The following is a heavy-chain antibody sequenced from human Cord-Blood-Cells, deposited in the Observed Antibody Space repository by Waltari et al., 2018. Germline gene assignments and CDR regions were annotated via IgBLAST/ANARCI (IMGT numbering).Heavy chain of an antibody. CDR3: ARGGRDYGDLY. J-gene: IGHJ4*02. D-gene: IGHD4-17*01. V-gene: IGHV4-34*01. CDR2: INHSGST. Sequence: QVQLQPWGAGLLQPSATLSLTRAVYGGSFSGYYWSWIRQPPGKGLEWIGEINHSGSTNYNPSLKSRVTISVDTSKNQFSLKLSSVTAADTAVYYCARGGRDYGDLYWGQGTLVTVSS. CDR1: GGSFSGYY.